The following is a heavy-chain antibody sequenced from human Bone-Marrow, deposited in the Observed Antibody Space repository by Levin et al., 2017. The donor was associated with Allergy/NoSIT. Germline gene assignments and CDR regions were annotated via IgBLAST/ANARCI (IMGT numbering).Heavy chain of an antibody. CDR3: AKGGYCSGGSCDGNAFDI. CDR1: GFTFSSYA. D-gene: IGHD2-15*01. CDR2: ISGSGGST. J-gene: IGHJ3*02. V-gene: IGHV3-23*01. Sequence: GGSLRLSCAASGFTFSSYAMSWVRQAPGKGLEWVSAISGSGGSTYYADSVKGRFTISRDNSKNTLYLQMNSLRAEDTAVYYCAKGGYCSGGSCDGNAFDIWGQGTMVTVSS.